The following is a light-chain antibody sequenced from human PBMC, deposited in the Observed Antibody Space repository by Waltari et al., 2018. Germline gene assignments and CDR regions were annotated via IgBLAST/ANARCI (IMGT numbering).Light chain of an antibody. J-gene: IGLJ2*01. Sequence: QAALTQPRSVSGSPGQSVTISCTGTNRDIGGYNYVPWYQQHPGTAPKLMIYEVSKRPSGVSDRFSGSKSGNTASLTISGLQAEDEADYYCSSYAGSNTWIFGGGTRLTVL. CDR1: NRDIGGYNY. CDR3: SSYAGSNTWI. CDR2: EVS. V-gene: IGLV2-11*01.